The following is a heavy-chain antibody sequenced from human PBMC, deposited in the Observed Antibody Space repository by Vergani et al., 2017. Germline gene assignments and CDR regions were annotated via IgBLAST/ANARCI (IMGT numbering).Heavy chain of an antibody. V-gene: IGHV4-59*02. CDR2: STTVGATHA. CDR1: GVSVTDYN. Sequence: QVQLQESGPGLVKPSETLSLICDVFGVSVTDYNCNWIRQAPGKGLEWIGSLSTTVGATHASHNPSLKSRVSISVDTSKSQFSLRLTSVTAADSAIYYCAGDTHSWQRADRWGQGLLVSVSS. CDR3: AGDTHSWQRADR. D-gene: IGHD6-13*01. J-gene: IGHJ5*02.